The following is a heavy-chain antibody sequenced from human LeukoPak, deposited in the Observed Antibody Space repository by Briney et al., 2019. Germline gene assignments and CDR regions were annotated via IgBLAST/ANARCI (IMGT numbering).Heavy chain of an antibody. J-gene: IGHJ4*02. CDR3: ARGSYCSGGSCYSDLDY. V-gene: IGHV1-69*01. CDR1: GGTFSSYA. Sequence: SVKVSCKASGGTFSSYAISWVRQAPGQGLDWMGGIIPIFGTANYAQKFQGRVTITADESTSTAYMELSSLRSEDTAVYYCARGSYCSGGSCYSDLDYWGQGTLVTVSS. CDR2: IIPIFGTA. D-gene: IGHD2-15*01.